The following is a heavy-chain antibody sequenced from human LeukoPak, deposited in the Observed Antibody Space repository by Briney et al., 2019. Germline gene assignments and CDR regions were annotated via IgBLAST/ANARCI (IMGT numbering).Heavy chain of an antibody. V-gene: IGHV4-34*01. Sequence: SETLSLTCAVYGGSFSDYYWSWIRQPPGKGLEWIGEINHSGSTNYNPSLKGRVTISVDTSKNQFSLKLSSVTAADTAMYYCARVCIAVAGTLNYYSYMDVWGKGTTVTVSS. D-gene: IGHD6-19*01. CDR2: INHSGST. J-gene: IGHJ6*03. CDR3: ARVCIAVAGTLNYYSYMDV. CDR1: GGSFSDYY.